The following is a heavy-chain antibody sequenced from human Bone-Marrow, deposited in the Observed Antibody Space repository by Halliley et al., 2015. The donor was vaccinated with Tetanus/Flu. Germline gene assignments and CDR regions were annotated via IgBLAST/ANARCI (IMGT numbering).Heavy chain of an antibody. D-gene: IGHD2-15*01. J-gene: IGHJ6*02. CDR1: GFTFSSYD. Sequence: SLRLSCAASGFTFSSYDMHWVRQATGKGLEWVSGIGNEGDTYYPGSVKGRFTISRENAKNSLYLQMNSLRAGDTAVYYCARAALPSCSGGVCRYYYGMDVWGQGATVTVSS. CDR2: IGNEGDT. CDR3: ARAALPSCSGGVCRYYYGMDV. V-gene: IGHV3-13*01.